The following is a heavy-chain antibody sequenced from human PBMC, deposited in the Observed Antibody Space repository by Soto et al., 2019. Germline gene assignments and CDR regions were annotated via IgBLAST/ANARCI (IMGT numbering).Heavy chain of an antibody. D-gene: IGHD4-17*01. CDR3: ARDMTTVTSDAFDI. J-gene: IGHJ3*02. Sequence: GGSLRLSCAASGFTFSSYSMNWVRQAPGKGLEWVSSISSSSSYIYYADSVKGRFTISRDNAKNSLYLQMNSLRAEDTAVYYCARDMTTVTSDAFDIWGQGTMVTVSS. V-gene: IGHV3-21*01. CDR2: ISSSSSYI. CDR1: GFTFSSYS.